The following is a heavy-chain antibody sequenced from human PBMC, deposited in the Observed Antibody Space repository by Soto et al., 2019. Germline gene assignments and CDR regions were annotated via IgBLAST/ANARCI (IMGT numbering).Heavy chain of an antibody. V-gene: IGHV4-30-4*01. CDR2: VYYSGTT. Sequence: SETLSLTCTVSGASINNNDYYWSWIRQTPGTGLEWIGYVYYSGTTDYIPSLKSRLSMSIDKSQNQFTLKLNSVTAADTATYYCARMSYFYDKWYFDLWGRGTLVTVSS. J-gene: IGHJ2*01. D-gene: IGHD3-22*01. CDR1: GASINNNDYY. CDR3: ARMSYFYDKWYFDL.